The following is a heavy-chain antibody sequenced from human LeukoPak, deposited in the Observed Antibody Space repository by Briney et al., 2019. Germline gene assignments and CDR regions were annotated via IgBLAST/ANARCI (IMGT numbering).Heavy chain of an antibody. CDR3: ARDRMGEDFWRRGSDAFDI. CDR1: GFTFSTYA. J-gene: IGHJ3*02. D-gene: IGHD3-3*01. CDR2: ISSGSSTT. Sequence: LPGGSLRLSCAASGFTFSTYAMSWVRQAPGKGLEWVSTISSGSSTTYYADSVKGRFTVSRDNSKNTLYLQMNSLRAEDTAVYYCARDRMGEDFWRRGSDAFDIWGQGTMVTVSS. V-gene: IGHV3-23*01.